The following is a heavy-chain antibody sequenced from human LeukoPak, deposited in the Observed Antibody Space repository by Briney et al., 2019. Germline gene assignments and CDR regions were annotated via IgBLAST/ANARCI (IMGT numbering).Heavy chain of an antibody. CDR1: GGSISSYY. V-gene: IGHV4-59*01. Sequence: SETLSLTCTVSGGSISSYYWSWIRQPPGKGLEWIGYIYYSGSTNYNPSLKSRVTISVDTSKYQFSLKLSSVTAADTAVYYCARVDTMVRGAVDYWGQGTLVTVSS. CDR3: ARVDTMVRGAVDY. CDR2: IYYSGST. D-gene: IGHD3-10*01. J-gene: IGHJ4*02.